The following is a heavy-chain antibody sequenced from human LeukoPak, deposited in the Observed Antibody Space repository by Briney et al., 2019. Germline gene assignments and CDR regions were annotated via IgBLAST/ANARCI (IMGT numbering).Heavy chain of an antibody. V-gene: IGHV3-21*01. D-gene: IGHD2/OR15-2a*01. Sequence: GGSLRLSCAASGFTFSTYSMNWVRQAPGKGLEWVSFISSSSEYIYYADSVKGRFTISRDNAKNSLYLQMKSLRAEDTAVYYCARGKTSQNIVTRKTYNWFDPWGQGTLVTVSS. CDR2: ISSSSEYI. CDR1: GFTFSTYS. J-gene: IGHJ5*02. CDR3: ARGKTSQNIVTRKTYNWFDP.